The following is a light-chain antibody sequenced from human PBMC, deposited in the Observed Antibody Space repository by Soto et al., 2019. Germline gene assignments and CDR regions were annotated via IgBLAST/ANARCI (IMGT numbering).Light chain of an antibody. Sequence: DIVMTQSPDSLAVSLGERATINCKSSQSVLYSSNNKNYLAWYQQKPGQPPKLLIYWASTRESGVPDRFSGRGSGTDFTLTISSLQAEDVAVYYCQQYYSTPHTCGQGTKLEIK. CDR3: QQYYSTPHT. CDR2: WAS. J-gene: IGKJ2*01. V-gene: IGKV4-1*01. CDR1: QSVLYSSNNKNY.